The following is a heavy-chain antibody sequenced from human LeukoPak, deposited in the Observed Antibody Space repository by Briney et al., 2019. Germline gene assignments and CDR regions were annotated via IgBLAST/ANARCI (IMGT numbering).Heavy chain of an antibody. V-gene: IGHV3-11*04. Sequence: GGSLRLSCAASGFTSSDYYMTWVRQAPGKGLEWVSYISDSGSTVYYADSVKGRFTISRDNAKNSLYLQMNRLRAEDTAVYYCARGTRYSSSWTSDWGQGTLVTVSS. D-gene: IGHD6-13*01. J-gene: IGHJ4*02. CDR1: GFTSSDYY. CDR2: ISDSGSTV. CDR3: ARGTRYSSSWTSD.